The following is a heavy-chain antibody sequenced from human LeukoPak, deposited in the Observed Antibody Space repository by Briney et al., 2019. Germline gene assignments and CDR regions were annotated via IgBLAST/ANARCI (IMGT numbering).Heavy chain of an antibody. Sequence: GGSLRLSCAASGFTFSTYVMAWVRQAPGKGLEWVSAILGSGGGTYYADSVKGRFTISRDNSKNTLYLQMNSLRAEDTAVYYCATTPGAYYYYHMDVWGQGTTVTVSS. V-gene: IGHV3-23*01. CDR2: ILGSGGGT. J-gene: IGHJ6*02. CDR1: GFTFSTYV. D-gene: IGHD3-10*01. CDR3: ATTPGAYYYYHMDV.